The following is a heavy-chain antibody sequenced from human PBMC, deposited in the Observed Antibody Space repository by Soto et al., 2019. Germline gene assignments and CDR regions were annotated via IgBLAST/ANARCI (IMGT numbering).Heavy chain of an antibody. D-gene: IGHD1-26*01. CDR2: IYYSGST. CDR3: ARDWRGASYGIDY. CDR1: GGSVSSGSYY. V-gene: IGHV4-61*01. Sequence: SETLSLTCTVSGGSVSSGSYYWSWVRQPPGKGLEWIGYIYYSGSTNYNPSLKSRVTISADTSKNQSSLKLSSVTAADTAVYYCARDWRGASYGIDYWGQGTLVTVSS. J-gene: IGHJ4*02.